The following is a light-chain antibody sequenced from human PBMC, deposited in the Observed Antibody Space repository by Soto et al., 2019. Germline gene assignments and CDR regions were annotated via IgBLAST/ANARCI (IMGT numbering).Light chain of an antibody. V-gene: IGKV3D-15*01. CDR3: HHYET. J-gene: IGKJ1*01. CDR1: QSVSSN. Sequence: AAVSVTTRERATLSCRASQSVSSNLAWYQQKPGQAPRLLMYGASIRAAGVPDRFSGSGSGTEFTLTISRLEPEDFTLYYCHHYETFGQGTQVDI. CDR2: GAS.